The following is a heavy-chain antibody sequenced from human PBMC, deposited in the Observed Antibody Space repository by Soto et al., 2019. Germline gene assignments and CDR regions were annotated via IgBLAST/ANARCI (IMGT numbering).Heavy chain of an antibody. D-gene: IGHD1-26*01. CDR3: AREPLKWYGMDV. J-gene: IGHJ6*02. Sequence: QVQLQESGPGLVKPSQTLSLTCTVSGGSISSGDYYWSWIRQSPGTGLEWIGYIFYTGSTYYHPSLRSRLAISVETSKNQFSLKLSSVTAADAAVYYCAREPLKWYGMDVWGQGTTVTVPS. CDR2: IFYTGST. CDR1: GGSISSGDYY. V-gene: IGHV4-30-4*01.